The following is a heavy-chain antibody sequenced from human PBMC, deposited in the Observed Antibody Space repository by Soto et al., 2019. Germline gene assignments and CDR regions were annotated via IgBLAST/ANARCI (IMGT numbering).Heavy chain of an antibody. CDR1: GYTFTSYD. J-gene: IGHJ4*02. V-gene: IGHV1-8*01. CDR3: ARLRSFWSGYHFDY. Sequence: QVQLVQSGAEVKKPGASVKVSCKASGYTFTSYDIKWVRQATGQGLEWMGWMNPNSGNTGYAQKFQGRVTMTRNTSISTAYMELSRLRSEDRAVYYCARLRSFWSGYHFDYRGQGTLVTVSS. D-gene: IGHD3-3*01. CDR2: MNPNSGNT.